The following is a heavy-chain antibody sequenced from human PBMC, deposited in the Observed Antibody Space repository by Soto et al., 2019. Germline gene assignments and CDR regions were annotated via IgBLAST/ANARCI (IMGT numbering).Heavy chain of an antibody. D-gene: IGHD3-22*01. J-gene: IGHJ4*02. V-gene: IGHV3-49*04. CDR2: IRSKACGGTT. CDR3: TRDPFGGSGFFDY. Sequence: GGSLRLSCTASGFTFGDYAMSWVRQAPGKGLEWVGFIRSKACGGTTEYAASVKGRFTISRDDSKSIAYLQMNSLKTEDTAVYYCTRDPFGGSGFFDYWGQGTLVTVSS. CDR1: GFTFGDYA.